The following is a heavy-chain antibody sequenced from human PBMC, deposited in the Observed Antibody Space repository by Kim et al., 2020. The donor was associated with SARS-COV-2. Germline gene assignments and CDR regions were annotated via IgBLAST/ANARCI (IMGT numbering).Heavy chain of an antibody. Sequence: GGSLRLSCAASGFNVTAKYMSWVRQAPGRGLEWVSIIYAGGTTYYADSVKGRFTISRDKSKNIVFLQMNSLRADDSAVYYCARPSMFRFLEWFPPPDFWGQGTLVTVSS. D-gene: IGHD3-3*01. J-gene: IGHJ4*02. V-gene: IGHV3-66*04. CDR3: ARPSMFRFLEWFPPPDF. CDR2: IYAGGTT. CDR1: GFNVTAKY.